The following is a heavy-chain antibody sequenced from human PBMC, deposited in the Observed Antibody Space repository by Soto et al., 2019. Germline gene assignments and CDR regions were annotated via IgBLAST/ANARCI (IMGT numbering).Heavy chain of an antibody. CDR3: ARIWHGSGSYYILEPVYYGMDV. V-gene: IGHV4-34*01. J-gene: IGHJ6*02. Sequence: LVTKSVTWAVDDGNCICYCLSWIRKKTGKGLEWIGEINHSGSTNYNPSLKSRVTISVDTSKNQFSLKLSSVTAADTAVYYCARIWHGSGSYYILEPVYYGMDVWGQGTTVTVSS. D-gene: IGHD3-10*01. CDR1: DGNCICYC. CDR2: INHSGST.